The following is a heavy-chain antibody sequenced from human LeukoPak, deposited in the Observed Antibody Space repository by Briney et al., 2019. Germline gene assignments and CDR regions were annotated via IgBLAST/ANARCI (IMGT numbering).Heavy chain of an antibody. Sequence: PSETLSLTCTVSGGSISSSSYYWGWIRQPPGKGLEWIGSIYYSGSTYYNPSLKSRVTISVDTSKNQFSLKLSSVTAADTAVYYCARLTRRGYDSSGYYPFDYWGQGTLVTVSS. V-gene: IGHV4-39*01. CDR2: IYYSGST. CDR3: ARLTRRGYDSSGYYPFDY. D-gene: IGHD3-22*01. J-gene: IGHJ4*02. CDR1: GGSISSSSYY.